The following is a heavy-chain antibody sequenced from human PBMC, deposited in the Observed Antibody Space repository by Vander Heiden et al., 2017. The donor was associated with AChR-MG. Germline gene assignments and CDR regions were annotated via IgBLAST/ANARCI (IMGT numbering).Heavy chain of an antibody. CDR1: GYTFSRHT. J-gene: IGHJ6*04. V-gene: IGHV1-18*04. D-gene: IGHD3-3*01. Sequence: QIQLVQSGPEMKKPGASVKVSCKAFGYTFSRHTITWVRQAPGQGLEWMGYINTKNGNTEYTEKFQGRVTMTADTFTRTASMDLKSLRSDDTAVYYCARGKTGIWSDFDVMDVWGTGTTVTVSA. CDR3: ARGKTGIWSDFDVMDV. CDR2: INTKNGNT.